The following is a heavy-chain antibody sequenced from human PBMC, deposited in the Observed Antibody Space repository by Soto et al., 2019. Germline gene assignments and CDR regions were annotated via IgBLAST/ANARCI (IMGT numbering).Heavy chain of an antibody. D-gene: IGHD2-21*01. Sequence: QVQLGQTGPEVRKPGDSVNISCKTYGFTFTSAAIQRVRQTRGQGLEWIGWIVVRSGNAKYAQKFQERVNITRDKSSNTDYLEVSSLRHGDSAVYYCTVDTYGPDYWGQGTLVTVSS. CDR3: TVDTYGPDY. CDR2: IVVRSGNA. V-gene: IGHV1-58*02. CDR1: GFTFTSAA. J-gene: IGHJ4*02.